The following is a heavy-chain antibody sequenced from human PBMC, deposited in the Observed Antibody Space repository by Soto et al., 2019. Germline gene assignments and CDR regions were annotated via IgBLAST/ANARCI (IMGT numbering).Heavy chain of an antibody. CDR1: GGSISSSNC. CDR2: IYHSGST. CDR3: AGYCSSSICHEDHYFALEV. D-gene: IGHD2-2*01. J-gene: IGHJ6*02. Sequence: SLTCAVSGGSISSSNCWSWVRQPPGKGLEWIGEIYHSGSTNYNPSLKSRVTISVDKSKNQFSLKLSSVTAADTARYFCAGYCSSSICHEDHYFALEVWGQGTTVTVSS. V-gene: IGHV4-4*01.